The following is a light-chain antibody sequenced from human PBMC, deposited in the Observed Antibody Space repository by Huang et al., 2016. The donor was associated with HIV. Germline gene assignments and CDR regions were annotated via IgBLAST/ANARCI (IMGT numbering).Light chain of an antibody. CDR2: KIS. V-gene: IGKV1-5*03. CDR1: QNISSW. Sequence: DIQLTQSPSTLSASVGDRLTTTCRASQNISSWLAWYQQKPGKAPKLLIYKISSLESGFPSRFSGSGSGTKFTLTSNSLQPDDIGTYYCQYGETFGQGSKVEVK. J-gene: IGKJ1*01. CDR3: QYGET.